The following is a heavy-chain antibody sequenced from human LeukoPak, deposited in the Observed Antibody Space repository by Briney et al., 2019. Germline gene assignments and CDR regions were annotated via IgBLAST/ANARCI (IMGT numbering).Heavy chain of an antibody. Sequence: GSLRLSCAASGFTVSSYYMSWVRQAPGKGLEWVSVIYSGGSTYYTDSVKGRFTISRDNSKNTLYLQMNSLRAEDTAVYYCARAAYCSGGSCYAFDPWGQGILVTVSS. J-gene: IGHJ5*02. V-gene: IGHV3-53*01. CDR2: IYSGGST. CDR3: ARAAYCSGGSCYAFDP. CDR1: GFTVSSYY. D-gene: IGHD2-15*01.